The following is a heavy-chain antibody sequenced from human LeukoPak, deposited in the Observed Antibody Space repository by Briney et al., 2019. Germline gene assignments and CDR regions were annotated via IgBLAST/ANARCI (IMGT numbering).Heavy chain of an antibody. CDR1: GFTFSSYA. J-gene: IGHJ3*02. V-gene: IGHV3-23*01. D-gene: IGHD3-10*01. CDR3: ARAIYYGSGSYAFDI. CDR2: ISGSGGST. Sequence: GGSLRLSCAASGFTFSSYAMSWVRQAPGKGLEWVSAISGSGGSTYYADSVKGRFTISRDNSKNTLYLQMNSLRAEDTAVYYCARAIYYGSGSYAFDIWGQGTMVTVSS.